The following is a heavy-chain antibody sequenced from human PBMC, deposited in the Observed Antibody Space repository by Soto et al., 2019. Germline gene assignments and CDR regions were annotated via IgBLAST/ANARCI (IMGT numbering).Heavy chain of an antibody. V-gene: IGHV1-2*04. CDR3: ARDLEWAAARQVFAY. D-gene: IGHD6-13*01. Sequence: ASVKVSCKASGYTFTGYYMHWVRQAPGQGLEWMGWINPNSGGTNYAQKFQGWVTMTRDTSISTAYMELSRLRSDDTAVYYCARDLEWAAARQVFAYWAQGTLVTGSA. CDR2: INPNSGGT. CDR1: GYTFTGYY. J-gene: IGHJ4*01.